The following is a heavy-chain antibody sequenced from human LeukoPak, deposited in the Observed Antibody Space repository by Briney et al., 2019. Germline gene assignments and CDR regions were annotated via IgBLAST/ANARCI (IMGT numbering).Heavy chain of an antibody. D-gene: IGHD6-13*01. Sequence: GASVKVSCKASGYTFTGYYIHWVRQAPGQGFEWMGRINPNSGGTNYAQKFQGRVTMTRDTSISTAYKELSRLRSDDTAVYYCARDLSWGSDAFDIWGQGTMLTVSS. CDR1: GYTFTGYY. CDR3: ARDLSWGSDAFDI. J-gene: IGHJ3*02. V-gene: IGHV1-2*06. CDR2: INPNSGGT.